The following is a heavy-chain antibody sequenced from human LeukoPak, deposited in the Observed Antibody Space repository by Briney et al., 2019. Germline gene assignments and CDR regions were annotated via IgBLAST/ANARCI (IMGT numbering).Heavy chain of an antibody. CDR2: INSDGSYT. CDR3: ARGRQTSSWYYFDY. D-gene: IGHD6-13*01. CDR1: GFTFSGYW. Sequence: PGGSLRLSCAASGFTFSGYWMHWVRQAPGKGLVWVSRINSDGSYTNYADSVKGRFTISRDNAKNTLYLQMNSLRAEDTAVYYCARGRQTSSWYYFDYWGQGTLVTVSS. J-gene: IGHJ4*02. V-gene: IGHV3-74*01.